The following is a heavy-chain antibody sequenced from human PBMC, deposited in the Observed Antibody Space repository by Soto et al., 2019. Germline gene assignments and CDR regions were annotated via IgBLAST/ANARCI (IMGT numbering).Heavy chain of an antibody. J-gene: IGHJ4*02. D-gene: IGHD3-22*01. Sequence: SETLSLTCAVYGGSFSGYHWTWIRQPPGTGLEWIGEINHSGSTNYNPSLKSRVTISVDTSRKQFSLKVSSVTAADTAVYYCARANYFDSSGTFDYWGPGTLVTVSS. V-gene: IGHV4-34*01. CDR2: INHSGST. CDR3: ARANYFDSSGTFDY. CDR1: GGSFSGYH.